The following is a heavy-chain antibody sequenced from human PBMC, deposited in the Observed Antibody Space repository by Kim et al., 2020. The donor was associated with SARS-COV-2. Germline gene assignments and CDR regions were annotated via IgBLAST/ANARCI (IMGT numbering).Heavy chain of an antibody. V-gene: IGHV1-2*06. J-gene: IGHJ6*02. D-gene: IGHD3-10*01. Sequence: ASVKVSCKASGYTFTGYYMHWVRQAPGQGLEWMGRINPNSGGTNYAQKFQGRVTMTRDTSISTAYMELSRLRSDDTAVYYCASLGFGELYDYGMDVWGQGTTVTVSS. CDR1: GYTFTGYY. CDR2: INPNSGGT. CDR3: ASLGFGELYDYGMDV.